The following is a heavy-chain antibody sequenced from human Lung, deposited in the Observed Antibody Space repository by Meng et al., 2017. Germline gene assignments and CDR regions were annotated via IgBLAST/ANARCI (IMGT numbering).Heavy chain of an antibody. D-gene: IGHD6-19*01. Sequence: QIQLQQWGPGLLEPSATLSLTCAGYGWSFSGYYVSWSRQPPGKGLEWIGEIIDSGSTNYNPSLKSRVTISVDTSKNQFSLRVTSVTAADRAVYYCVRRTYSSGWYFDYWGQGTLVTVSS. CDR3: VRRTYSSGWYFDY. V-gene: IGHV4-34*02. CDR2: IIDSGST. J-gene: IGHJ4*02. CDR1: GWSFSGYY.